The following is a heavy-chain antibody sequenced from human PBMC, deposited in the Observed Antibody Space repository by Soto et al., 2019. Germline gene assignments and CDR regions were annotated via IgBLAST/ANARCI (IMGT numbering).Heavy chain of an antibody. Sequence: EVQLVESGGGLVQPGGSLRLTCEASGFTFNSYWMSWVRQSPGKGLEWVANIKQDGSAINYLDSLRGRFTISRDNGKNSLYLQMNSLRAEDAAVYYCATGRPRSNWVYFDYWGQGILVAVSS. CDR1: GFTFNSYW. V-gene: IGHV3-7*01. J-gene: IGHJ4*02. CDR3: ATGRPRSNWVYFDY. D-gene: IGHD4-4*01. CDR2: IKQDGSAI.